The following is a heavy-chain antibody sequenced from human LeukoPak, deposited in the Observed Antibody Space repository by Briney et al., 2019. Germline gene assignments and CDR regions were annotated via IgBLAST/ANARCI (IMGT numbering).Heavy chain of an antibody. CDR2: IIPIFGTA. J-gene: IGHJ3*02. Sequence: GASVKVSCKASGGTFSSYAISWVRRAPGQGLEWMGGIIPIFGTANYAQKFQGRVTITTDESTSTAYMELSSLRSEDTAVYYCARELPIDAFDIWGQGTMVTVSS. V-gene: IGHV1-69*05. CDR1: GGTFSSYA. CDR3: ARELPIDAFDI.